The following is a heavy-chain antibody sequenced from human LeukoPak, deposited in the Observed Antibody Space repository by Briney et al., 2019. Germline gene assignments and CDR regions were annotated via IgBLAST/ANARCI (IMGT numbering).Heavy chain of an antibody. CDR3: AKGEGGGPYSGSWSPLDY. CDR1: GFTFSNYA. V-gene: IGHV3-23*01. D-gene: IGHD6-13*01. Sequence: AGGSLRLSCAASGFTFSNYAMNWVRQAPGQGLEWVSAISGSGGTTYYADSVKGRFTISRDNSKNTLSLQINSLRAEDTAVYYCAKGEGGGPYSGSWSPLDYWGQGTLVTVSS. CDR2: ISGSGGTT. J-gene: IGHJ4*02.